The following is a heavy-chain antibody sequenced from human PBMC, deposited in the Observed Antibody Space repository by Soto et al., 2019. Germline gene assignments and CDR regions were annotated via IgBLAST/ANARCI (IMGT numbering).Heavy chain of an antibody. CDR1: GGSISSGGYY. Sequence: SETLSLTCTVSGGSISSGGYYWSWIRQHPGKGLEWIGYIYYSGSTYYNPSLKSRVTISVDTSKNQFSLRLSSVTAADTAVYYCARFTKYYYGSGSSIDWFDPRGQGTPVTVSS. J-gene: IGHJ5*02. CDR2: IYYSGST. D-gene: IGHD3-10*01. V-gene: IGHV4-31*03. CDR3: ARFTKYYYGSGSSIDWFDP.